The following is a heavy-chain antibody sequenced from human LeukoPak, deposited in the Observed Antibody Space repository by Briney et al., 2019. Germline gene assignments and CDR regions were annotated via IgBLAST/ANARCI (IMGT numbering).Heavy chain of an antibody. D-gene: IGHD4/OR15-4a*01. J-gene: IGHJ4*02. CDR3: ARDRPYGGLNGFDY. V-gene: IGHV3-53*01. CDR2: IYTDGST. CDR1: GFFVSNDY. Sequence: PGGSLRLACAVSGFFVSNDYMNWVRQAPGKGLEWVSIIYTDGSTYYADSVRGRFTISRDNSKNTLYLQMNSLTADDTAVYYCARDRPYGGLNGFDYWGQGTLVTVST.